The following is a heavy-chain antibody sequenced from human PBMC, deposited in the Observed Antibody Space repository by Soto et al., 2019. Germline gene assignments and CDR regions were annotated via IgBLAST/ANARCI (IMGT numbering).Heavy chain of an antibody. Sequence: GGSLRLSCAASGLTITAYAMHWVRQAPGKGLEGVAVISYDGTNKHYADSVKGRFTISRDNSKNTLYLEMNSPRAEDTAVYYCARDSYGLDYWGQGTLVTVSS. CDR2: ISYDGTNK. D-gene: IGHD3-16*01. V-gene: IGHV3-30-3*01. CDR3: ARDSYGLDY. CDR1: GLTITAYA. J-gene: IGHJ4*02.